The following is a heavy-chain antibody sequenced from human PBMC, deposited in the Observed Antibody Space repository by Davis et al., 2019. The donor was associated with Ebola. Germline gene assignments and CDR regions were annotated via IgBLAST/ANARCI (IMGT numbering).Heavy chain of an antibody. Sequence: MPSETLSLTCAVYGGSFSGYFWTWIRQPPGKGLEWIGEINHSGSTNYNPSLKSRVTISVDTSKNQFSLKLSSVTAADTAVYYCARLRDSSSWYYYYYMDVWGKGTTVTVSS. CDR1: GGSFSGYF. CDR3: ARLRDSSSWYYYYYMDV. V-gene: IGHV4-34*01. CDR2: INHSGST. D-gene: IGHD6-13*01. J-gene: IGHJ6*03.